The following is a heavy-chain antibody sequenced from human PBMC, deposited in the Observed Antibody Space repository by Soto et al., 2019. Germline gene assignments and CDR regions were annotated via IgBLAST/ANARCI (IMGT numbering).Heavy chain of an antibody. CDR3: AGWNNESGLDV. V-gene: IGHV2-5*02. J-gene: IGHJ6*02. CDR1: GFSLNTNGMG. CDR2: IYWDEDK. D-gene: IGHD1-1*01. Sequence: QITLKESGPTLVRPTQTLTLTCSFSGFSLNTNGMGVGWIRQPPGKALEWLAFIYWDEDKRYSPSLKTRLTVTTDTPKNEVVLTLTNLDPSDTGTYYCAGWNNESGLDVWGQGTTVTVSS.